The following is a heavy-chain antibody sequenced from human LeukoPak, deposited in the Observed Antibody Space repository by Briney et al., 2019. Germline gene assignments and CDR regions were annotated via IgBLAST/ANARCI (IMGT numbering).Heavy chain of an antibody. Sequence: PSETLSLTCTVSSGSISSYYWSWIRQPPGKGLEWIGYIYYSGSTNYNPSLKSRVTISVDKSKNQFSLKLSSVTAADTAVYYCARGWAYSSSSGFDYWGQGTLVTVSS. V-gene: IGHV4-59*12. CDR2: IYYSGST. CDR1: SGSISSYY. D-gene: IGHD6-6*01. J-gene: IGHJ4*02. CDR3: ARGWAYSSSSGFDY.